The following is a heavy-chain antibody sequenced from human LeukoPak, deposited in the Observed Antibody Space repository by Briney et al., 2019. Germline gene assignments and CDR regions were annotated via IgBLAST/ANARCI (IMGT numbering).Heavy chain of an antibody. D-gene: IGHD3-3*01. Sequence: SETLSLTCTVSGGSISSCSYYWGWIRQPPGKGLEWIGSIYYSGSTYYNPSLKSRVTISVDTSKNQFSLKLSSVTAADTAVYYCARAFSSITIIDLFDYWGQGTLVTVSS. CDR3: ARAFSSITIIDLFDY. CDR2: IYYSGST. V-gene: IGHV4-39*01. CDR1: GGSISSCSYY. J-gene: IGHJ4*02.